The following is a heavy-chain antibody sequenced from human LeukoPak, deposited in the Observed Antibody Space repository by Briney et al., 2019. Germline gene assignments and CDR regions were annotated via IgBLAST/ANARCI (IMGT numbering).Heavy chain of an antibody. CDR3: ARSRSYYSADY. J-gene: IGHJ4*02. CDR1: GFTFSDYY. Sequence: PGGSLRLSCAASGFTFSDYYMSWIRQAPGKGLEWVSYISSSNTYTNYAGSVKGRFTISRDDAKNSLYLQMNSLRAEDTAVYYCARSRSYYSADYWGQGTPVTVSS. V-gene: IGHV3-11*03. CDR2: ISSSNTYT. D-gene: IGHD1-26*01.